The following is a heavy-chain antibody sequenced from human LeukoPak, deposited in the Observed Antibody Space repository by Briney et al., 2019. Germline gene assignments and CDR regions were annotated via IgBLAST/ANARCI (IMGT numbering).Heavy chain of an antibody. J-gene: IGHJ4*02. CDR1: GFTFSNFA. V-gene: IGHV3-23*01. Sequence: HPGGSLTLSCAASGFTFSNFAMIWVRQAPGKGLEWVSAISGSGDKTHYEHSVKRRITIPRDKSKSALYMQLNNLRLEDTAVYYCGEGHGGRGPRVTVS. CDR2: ISGSGDKT. CDR3: GEGH.